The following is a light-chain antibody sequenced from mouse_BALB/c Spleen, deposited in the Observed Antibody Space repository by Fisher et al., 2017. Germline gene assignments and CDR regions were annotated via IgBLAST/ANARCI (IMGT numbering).Light chain of an antibody. V-gene: IGKV4-55*01. CDR3: QQWSSNPLT. Sequence: IVMTQSTAIMSASPGEKVTMTCSASSSVSYMYWYQQKPGSSPRLWIYDTSNLVSGVPARFSGSGSGTSYSLTISSMEAEDAATYYCQQWSSNPLTFGSGTKLEIK. CDR2: DTS. J-gene: IGKJ4*01. CDR1: SSVSY.